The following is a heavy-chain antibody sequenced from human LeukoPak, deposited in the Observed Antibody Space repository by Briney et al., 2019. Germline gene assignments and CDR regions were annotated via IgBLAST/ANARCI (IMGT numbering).Heavy chain of an antibody. CDR3: ARSLIVATINGSDY. Sequence: PGGSLRLSCAASGFTFSDYYMSWIRQAPGKGLEWISYISSSGRTIYYADSVKGRFTISRDNAKNSLYLQMNSLRAEDTAVYYCARSLIVATINGSDYWGQGTLVAVSS. V-gene: IGHV3-11*01. CDR1: GFTFSDYY. J-gene: IGHJ4*02. CDR2: ISSSGRTI. D-gene: IGHD5-12*01.